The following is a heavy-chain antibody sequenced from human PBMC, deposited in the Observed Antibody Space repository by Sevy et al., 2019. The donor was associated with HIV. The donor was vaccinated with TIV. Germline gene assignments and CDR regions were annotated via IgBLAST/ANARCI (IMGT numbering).Heavy chain of an antibody. CDR1: AFTFKSYA. V-gene: IGHV3-23*01. D-gene: IGHD2-2*02. CDR2: ISGSGGDT. J-gene: IGHJ2*01. CDR3: ARVRILYADWYFDL. Sequence: GGSLRLSCAASAFTFKSYAMTWVRQAPGKGLEWISSISGSGGDTKYADSVKGRFTISRDNAKNSLYLQMNGLRAEDTAVYYCARVRILYADWYFDLWGRGTLVTVSS.